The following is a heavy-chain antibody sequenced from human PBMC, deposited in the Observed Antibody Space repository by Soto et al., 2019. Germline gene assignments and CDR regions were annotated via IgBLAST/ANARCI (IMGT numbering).Heavy chain of an antibody. CDR2: ISFAGNNK. Sequence: QVQLVESGGGVVQPGRSLRLSCAVSGFTFSSYSMHWVRQDPDMGLEWVAFISFAGNNKYYADSMKGRFTISRDNSNNMVYLEMNSVRPDDTAVYYCARDRQKALVVVAATGGFDYWGQGTPVTVSS. D-gene: IGHD2-15*01. J-gene: IGHJ4*02. CDR3: ARDRQKALVVVAATGGFDY. CDR1: GFTFSSYS. V-gene: IGHV3-30*04.